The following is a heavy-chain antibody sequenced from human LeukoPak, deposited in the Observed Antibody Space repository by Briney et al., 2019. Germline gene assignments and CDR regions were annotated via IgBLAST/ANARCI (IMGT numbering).Heavy chain of an antibody. V-gene: IGHV3-7*01. CDR2: IKQDGSEK. CDR3: ARDPSSLRDSFDY. CDR1: GFTFSSYW. Sequence: GGSLRLSCAASGFTFSSYWMTWVRQAPGKGLEWVADIKQDGSEKYYVDSVKGRFTISRDNAKNSLYLQMNSLRAEDTAVYYCARDPSSLRDSFDYWGQGTLVTVSS. J-gene: IGHJ4*02.